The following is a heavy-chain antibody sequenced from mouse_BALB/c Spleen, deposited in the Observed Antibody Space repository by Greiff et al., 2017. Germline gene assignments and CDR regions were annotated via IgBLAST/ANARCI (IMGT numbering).Heavy chain of an antibody. CDR2: IFPGTGTT. D-gene: IGHD2-10*01. CDR1: GYTFTSYW. CDR3: TSSAYPYAMDY. V-gene: IGHV1S132*01. J-gene: IGHJ4*01. Sequence: QVQLQQSGAELVKPGASVKLSCKTSGYTFTSYWIQWVKQRPGQGLGWIGEIFPGTGTTYYNEKFKGRATLTIDTSSSTAYMQLSSLTSEDSAVYYCTSSAYPYAMDYWGQGTSVTVSS.